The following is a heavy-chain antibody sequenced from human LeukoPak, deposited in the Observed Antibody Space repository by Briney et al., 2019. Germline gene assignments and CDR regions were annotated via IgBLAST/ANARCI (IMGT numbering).Heavy chain of an antibody. J-gene: IGHJ4*02. D-gene: IGHD6-13*01. V-gene: IGHV1-2*02. Sequence: GASVKVSCKASGYTFTGYYMHWVRQAPGQGLEWMGWIDPSSGGTNFAQKFQDRVTMTRDTSISTAYMELSRLRSDDTAVYFCARDSAIAAVGTRITGTISSFDYWGQGTLVTVSS. CDR3: ARDSAIAAVGTRITGTISSFDY. CDR1: GYTFTGYY. CDR2: IDPSSGGT.